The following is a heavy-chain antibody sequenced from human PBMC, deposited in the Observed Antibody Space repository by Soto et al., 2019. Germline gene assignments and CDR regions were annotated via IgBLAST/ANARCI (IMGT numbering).Heavy chain of an antibody. Sequence: SETLSLTCIVSGGSISEKYWNWVRQPPGKGLEWIGLIFANGHTDYNPSLKSRVTMSVDASKNQFSLRLTSMTAADTAVCYCVASIAASGLNWLDPWGRGTLVTVYS. CDR3: VASIAASGLNWLDP. CDR1: GGSISEKY. J-gene: IGHJ5*02. D-gene: IGHD6-13*01. V-gene: IGHV4-4*07. CDR2: IFANGHT.